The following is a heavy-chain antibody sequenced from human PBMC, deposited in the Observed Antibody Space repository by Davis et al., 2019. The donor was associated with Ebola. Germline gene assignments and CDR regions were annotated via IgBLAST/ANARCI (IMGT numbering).Heavy chain of an antibody. V-gene: IGHV1-8*01. Sequence: ASVKVSCKASGYTFTSYDINWVRQATGQGLEWMGWMNPNSGNTGYAQKFQGRVTMTRNTSISAAYMELSSLRSEDTAVYYCARVGGRIVDIVATIISYYYGMDVWGQGTTVTVSS. J-gene: IGHJ6*02. CDR3: ARVGGRIVDIVATIISYYYGMDV. CDR1: GYTFTSYD. CDR2: MNPNSGNT. D-gene: IGHD5-12*01.